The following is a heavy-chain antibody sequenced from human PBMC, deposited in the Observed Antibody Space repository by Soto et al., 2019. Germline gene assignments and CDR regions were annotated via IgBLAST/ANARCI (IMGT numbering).Heavy chain of an antibody. J-gene: IGHJ4*02. CDR2: ISGSGAAT. CDR3: AKIEGHNSGWFDY. D-gene: IGHD6-19*01. CDR1: GFTLSSYA. V-gene: IGHV3-23*01. Sequence: EVQLLASGGGLVQPGGSLRLSCAASGFTLSSYAMSWVRQAPGKGLEWVSAISGSGAATYYADSVKGRFTISRDNSKNTLYLQMNSLRAEDTALYYCAKIEGHNSGWFDYWGQGTLVTVSS.